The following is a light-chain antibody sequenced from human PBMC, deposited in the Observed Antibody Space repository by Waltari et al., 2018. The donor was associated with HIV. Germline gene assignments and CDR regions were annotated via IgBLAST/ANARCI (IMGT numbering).Light chain of an antibody. Sequence: AIQLTQSPSSLAASVGDRVTITCRASQGISSALAWFQQKPGKTPKLLIYDASSLESGVPSRFSGSGSGADFTLTISSLQPEDFATYYCQQFNTYPITFGQGTRLEIK. V-gene: IGKV1-13*02. CDR3: QQFNTYPIT. J-gene: IGKJ5*01. CDR2: DAS. CDR1: QGISSA.